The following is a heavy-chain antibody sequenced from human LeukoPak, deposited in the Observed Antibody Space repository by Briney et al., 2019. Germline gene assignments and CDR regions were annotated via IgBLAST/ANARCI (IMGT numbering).Heavy chain of an antibody. Sequence: PSETLSLTCTVSGGSISSYYWSWIRQPPGKGLEWIGYIYYSGSTNYNPSLKSRVTISVDTSKNQFSLKLSSVTAADTAVYYCARDSTSYYYGSGSYYSWFDPWGQGTLVTVSS. V-gene: IGHV4-59*01. CDR1: GGSISSYY. D-gene: IGHD3-10*01. CDR2: IYYSGST. J-gene: IGHJ5*02. CDR3: ARDSTSYYYGSGSYYSWFDP.